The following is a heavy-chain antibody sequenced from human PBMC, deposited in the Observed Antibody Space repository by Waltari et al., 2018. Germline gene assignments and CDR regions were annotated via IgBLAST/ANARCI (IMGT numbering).Heavy chain of an antibody. CDR2: INSDGSST. V-gene: IGHV3-74*01. J-gene: IGHJ4*02. D-gene: IGHD6-6*01. CDR3: ASPRIAARPPDY. CDR1: GLILSSYW. Sequence: EVQLVESGGGVVQHGGSLRLPCAASGLILSSYWREWVRQAPGKGLVWVSRINSDGSSTSYADSVKGRFTISRDNAKNTLYLQMNSLRAEDTAVYYCASPRIAARPPDYWGQGTLVTVSS.